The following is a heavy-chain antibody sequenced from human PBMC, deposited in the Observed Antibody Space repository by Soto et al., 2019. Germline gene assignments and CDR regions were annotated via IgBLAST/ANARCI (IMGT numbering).Heavy chain of an antibody. J-gene: IGHJ4*02. D-gene: IGHD6-13*01. CDR2: ISGSGGNT. CDR1: RFTFSSYA. CDR3: ARDGQLVINYFDY. V-gene: IGHV3-23*01. Sequence: GGSLRLSCAASRFTFSSYAMSWVRQAPGKGLEWVSAISGSGGNTYYADSVKGRFTISRDNSKNSLYLQMNSLRAEDTAVYYCARDGQLVINYFDYWGQGTLVTVSS.